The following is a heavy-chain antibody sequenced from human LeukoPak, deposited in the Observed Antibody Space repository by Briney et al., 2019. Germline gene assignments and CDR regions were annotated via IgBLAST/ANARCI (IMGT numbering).Heavy chain of an antibody. CDR2: ISDSETT. CDR1: GDSVSSSSYD. D-gene: IGHD2-2*01. Sequence: SETLSLTCSVSGDSVSSSSYDWGCIRQPPGKGLEWIGTISDSETTYYNPSLNSRVSMAVDTSRNQFSLKLSSVTAADTAVYYCAGDTAARYYYYYMDVWGKGTSVTVSS. V-gene: IGHV4-39*02. CDR3: AGDTAARYYYYYMDV. J-gene: IGHJ6*03.